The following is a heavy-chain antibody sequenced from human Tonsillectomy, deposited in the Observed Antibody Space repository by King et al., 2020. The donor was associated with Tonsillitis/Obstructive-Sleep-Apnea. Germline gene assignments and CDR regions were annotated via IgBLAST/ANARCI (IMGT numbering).Heavy chain of an antibody. CDR3: ARGYYYDSSGYYNPYFDY. Sequence: QLVQSGPEVKKPGSSVKVSCKASGGTFSSYAISWVRQAPGQGLEWMGRIIPILGIANYAQKFQGRVTITADKSTSTAYMELSSLRSGDTAVYYCARGYYYDSSGYYNPYFDYWGQGTLVTVSS. J-gene: IGHJ4*02. V-gene: IGHV1-69*09. CDR2: IIPILGIA. D-gene: IGHD3-22*01. CDR1: GGTFSSYA.